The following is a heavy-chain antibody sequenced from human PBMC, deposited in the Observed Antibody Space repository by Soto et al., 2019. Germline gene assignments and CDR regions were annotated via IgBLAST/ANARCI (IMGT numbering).Heavy chain of an antibody. Sequence: QVQLVESGGGVVQPGRSLRLSCAASGFSFSIYGMHWVRQAPGKGLQWVAAISYDGSERYYADSVKGRFTISSDNSNNTLYLQMNSLRAEDTAVYYCAKDAVSGSRRVPFNYYGMDVWGQGTTVTVSS. CDR2: ISYDGSER. D-gene: IGHD3-10*01. CDR3: AKDAVSGSRRVPFNYYGMDV. CDR1: GFSFSIYG. V-gene: IGHV3-30*18. J-gene: IGHJ6*02.